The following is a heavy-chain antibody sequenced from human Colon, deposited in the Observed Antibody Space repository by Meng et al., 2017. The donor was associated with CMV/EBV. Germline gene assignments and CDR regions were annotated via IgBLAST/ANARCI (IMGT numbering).Heavy chain of an antibody. CDR2: VYYSGGT. J-gene: IGHJ4*02. CDR1: GASMRGFH. D-gene: IGHD1-1*01. CDR3: ARGLGHASNNSHDY. V-gene: IGHV4-59*01. Sequence: SETLSLTCTVSGASMRGFHWTWIRQTPGKGLECLGYVYYSGGTTYHPSLKSRVTISVDASQNQFSLNLSSVTAADTAMYFCARGLGHASNNSHDYWGQGTLVTVSS.